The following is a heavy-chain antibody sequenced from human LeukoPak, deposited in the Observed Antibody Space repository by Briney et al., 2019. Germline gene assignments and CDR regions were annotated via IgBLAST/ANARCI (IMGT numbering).Heavy chain of an antibody. CDR2: ISASSSYI. CDR3: ARDSGIGAFDI. Sequence: KPGGSLRLSCAASGFTFSSYSMNWVRKAPGKGLEWVSSISASSSYIYYADSVKGRFTIPRDNAKNSLYLQMNSLRAEDTAVYYSARDSGIGAFDIWGQGTMVTVSS. V-gene: IGHV3-21*01. CDR1: GFTFSSYS. J-gene: IGHJ3*02. D-gene: IGHD1-26*01.